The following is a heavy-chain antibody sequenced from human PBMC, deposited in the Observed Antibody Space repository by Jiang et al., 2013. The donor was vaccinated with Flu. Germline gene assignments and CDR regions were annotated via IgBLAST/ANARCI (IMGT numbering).Heavy chain of an antibody. Sequence: GLVKPSQTLSLTCAISGDSVSSNGVAWNWIRQSPSRGLEWLGRTYYRSKWYNDYAVSVKSRIIIDPDTSKNQFSLQLNSVTPEDTAVYYCTGGRMSAFDIWGQGTMVTVSS. CDR1: GDSVSSNGVA. D-gene: IGHD2/OR15-2a*01. CDR2: TYYRSKWYN. V-gene: IGHV6-1*01. CDR3: TGGRMSAFDI. J-gene: IGHJ3*02.